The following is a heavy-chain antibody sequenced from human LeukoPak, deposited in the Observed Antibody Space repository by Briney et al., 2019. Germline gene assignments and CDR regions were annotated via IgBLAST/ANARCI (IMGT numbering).Heavy chain of an antibody. CDR3: ARGDADTAMIL. J-gene: IGHJ4*02. CDR1: GYTFTSYG. D-gene: IGHD5-18*01. CDR2: INPYSGGT. V-gene: IGHV1-2*06. Sequence: GASVKVSCKASGYTFTSYGISWVRQAPGQGLEWMGRINPYSGGTNYAQKFQGRVTMTKDTSISTAYMELSRLRSDDTAVYYCARGDADTAMILWGQGTLVTVSS.